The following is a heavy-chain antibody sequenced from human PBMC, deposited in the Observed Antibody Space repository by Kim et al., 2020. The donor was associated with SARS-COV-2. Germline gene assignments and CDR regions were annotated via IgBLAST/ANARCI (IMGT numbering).Heavy chain of an antibody. CDR2: INHSGST. V-gene: IGHV4-34*01. CDR3: ARDYWNYFLARRATSRWSFDP. D-gene: IGHD1-7*01. Sequence: SETLSLTCAVYGGSFSGYYWSWIRQPPGKGLEWIGEINHSGSTNYNPSLKSRVTISVDTSKNQFSLKLSSVTAADTAGYYCARDYWNYFLARRATSRWSFDPWGQGTLVSVSS. CDR1: GGSFSGYY. J-gene: IGHJ5*02.